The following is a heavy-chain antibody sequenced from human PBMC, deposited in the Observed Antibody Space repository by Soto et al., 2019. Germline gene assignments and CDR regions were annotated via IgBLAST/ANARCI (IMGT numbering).Heavy chain of an antibody. CDR2: IIHIFGTA. CDR3: ARLLLGYSAVFDY. Sequence: QVQLVQSGAEVKKPGPSVKVSCKASGGTFSSYAISWVRQAPGQGLEWMGGIIHIFGTANYAQKFQGRVTSTADESTSTAYMELSILRSEDTAVYYCARLLLGYSAVFDYWGQGTLVTVSS. CDR1: GGTFSSYA. J-gene: IGHJ4*02. D-gene: IGHD5-18*01. V-gene: IGHV1-69*12.